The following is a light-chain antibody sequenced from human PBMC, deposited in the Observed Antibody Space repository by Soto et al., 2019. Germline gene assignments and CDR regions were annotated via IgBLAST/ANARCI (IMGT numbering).Light chain of an antibody. J-gene: IGLJ2*01. CDR3: SSYASSSSPYVV. V-gene: IGLV2-14*01. CDR2: AVS. Sequence: SALTQPASVSGSPGQSITISCTGTSSDVGGYNYVSWYQQHPGMAPKLMIYAVSNRPSGVSNRFSGSKSGNTASLTISGLQAEDEAHYYCSSYASSSSPYVVFGGGTKLTVL. CDR1: SSDVGGYNY.